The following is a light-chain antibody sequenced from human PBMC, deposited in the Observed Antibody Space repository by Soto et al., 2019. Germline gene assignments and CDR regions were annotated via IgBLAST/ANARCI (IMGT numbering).Light chain of an antibody. CDR2: DAS. V-gene: IGKV3D-15*01. CDR1: QSISCSY. J-gene: IGKJ1*01. Sequence: VLTQTTGTMSLSPGERATLSCRASQSISCSYLAGYQQKPGQAPRLLIYDASSRATGIPARFSGSGSGTDFTLTIISLQSQDFAVYYCQQYNKWPRTFGQGTMAAIK. CDR3: QQYNKWPRT.